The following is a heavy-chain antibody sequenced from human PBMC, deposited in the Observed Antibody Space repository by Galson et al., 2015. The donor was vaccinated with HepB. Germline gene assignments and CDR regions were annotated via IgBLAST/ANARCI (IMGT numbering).Heavy chain of an antibody. J-gene: IGHJ6*02. Sequence: SLRLSCAASGFTFSSYGMHWVRQAPGKGLEWVAFISYDGSNKYYADSVKGRFTISRDNSKNTLYLQMSSLRAEDTAVYYCARDQEDSLWYDNYGMDVWGQGTTVTVSS. CDR2: ISYDGSNK. CDR1: GFTFSSYG. CDR3: ARDQEDSLWYDNYGMDV. V-gene: IGHV3-30*19. D-gene: IGHD3-10*01.